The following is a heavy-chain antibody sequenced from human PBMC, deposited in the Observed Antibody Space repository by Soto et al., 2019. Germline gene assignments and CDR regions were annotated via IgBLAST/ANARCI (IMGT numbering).Heavy chain of an antibody. CDR1: GGSFSGYY. V-gene: IGHV4-34*01. CDR3: ARGSADCSGGSCYSGDFDY. CDR2: INHSGST. Sequence: SETLSLTCAVYGGSFSGYYWRWIRQPPGKGLEWIGEINHSGSTNYNPSLKSRVTISVDTSKNQFSLKLSSVTAADTAVYYCARGSADCSGGSCYSGDFDYWGQGTLVTVSS. J-gene: IGHJ4*02. D-gene: IGHD2-15*01.